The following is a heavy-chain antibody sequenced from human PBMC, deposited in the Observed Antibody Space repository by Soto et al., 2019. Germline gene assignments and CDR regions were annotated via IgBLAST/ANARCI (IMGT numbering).Heavy chain of an antibody. V-gene: IGHV3-20*04. Sequence: GGSLRLSCAASGFTFDDYGMSWVRQAPGKGLEWVSGINWNGGSTGYADSVKGRFTISRDNAKKSLYLQMNSLRDEDTAVYYCARDWLSSGSYFHYWGQGTLVTVSS. CDR3: ARDWLSSGSYFHY. J-gene: IGHJ4*02. D-gene: IGHD1-26*01. CDR1: GFTFDDYG. CDR2: INWNGGST.